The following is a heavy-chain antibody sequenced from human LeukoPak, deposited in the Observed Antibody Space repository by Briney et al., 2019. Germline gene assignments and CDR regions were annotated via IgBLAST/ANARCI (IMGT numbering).Heavy chain of an antibody. CDR2: IYYSGST. J-gene: IGHJ4*02. D-gene: IGHD6-6*01. Sequence: SETLSLTCTVSGGSISSGSYYWGWIRQPPGKGLEWIGSIYYSGSTYYNPSLKSRVTISVDTSKNQFSLKLSSVTAADTAVYYCARDRSSSGRFDYWGQGTLVTVSS. CDR1: GGSISSGSYY. CDR3: ARDRSSSGRFDY. V-gene: IGHV4-39*07.